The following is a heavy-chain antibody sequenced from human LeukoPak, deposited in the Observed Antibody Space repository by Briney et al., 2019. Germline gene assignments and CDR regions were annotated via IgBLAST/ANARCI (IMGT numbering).Heavy chain of an antibody. CDR1: GYTFTNYG. Sequence: GASVKVSCKASGYTFTNYGISWVRQAPGQGLEWMGWISPSGGSTSYAQKFQGRVTMTRDTSTSTVYMELSSLRSEDTAVYYCARDHSSGWYSREYFQHWGQGTLVTVSS. D-gene: IGHD6-19*01. J-gene: IGHJ1*01. CDR2: ISPSGGST. CDR3: ARDHSSGWYSREYFQH. V-gene: IGHV1-46*01.